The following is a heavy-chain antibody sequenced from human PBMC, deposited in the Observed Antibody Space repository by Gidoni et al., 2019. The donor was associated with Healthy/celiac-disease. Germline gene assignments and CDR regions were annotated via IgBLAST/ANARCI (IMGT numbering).Heavy chain of an antibody. J-gene: IGHJ6*03. CDR1: VFTFSSSA. CDR2: ISYDGSNK. CDR3: AKSQEAGYYYYYYMDV. Sequence: VQLVESGGGVVQPGRSLRLSCAASVFTFSSSAMHWVRQAPGKGLEWVAVISYDGSNKYYAESVEGRFTISRDNSKNTMYLQMNSLRAEDTAVYYCAKSQEAGYYYYYYMDVWGKGTTVTVSS. D-gene: IGHD6-25*01. V-gene: IGHV3-30*18.